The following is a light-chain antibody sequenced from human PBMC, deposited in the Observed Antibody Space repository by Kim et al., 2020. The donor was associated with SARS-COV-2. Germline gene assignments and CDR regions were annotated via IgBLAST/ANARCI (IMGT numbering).Light chain of an antibody. J-gene: IGKJ4*01. CDR1: QSVSSY. Sequence: MSPGERATRSCRASQSVSSYLAWYQQKPGQAPRLLIYDASNRATGIPARFSGSGSGTDFTLTISSLEPEDFAVYYCQQRSNWPLTFGGGTKVDIK. CDR3: QQRSNWPLT. CDR2: DAS. V-gene: IGKV3-11*01.